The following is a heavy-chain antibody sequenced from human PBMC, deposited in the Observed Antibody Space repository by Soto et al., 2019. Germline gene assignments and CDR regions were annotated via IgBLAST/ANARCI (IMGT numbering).Heavy chain of an antibody. J-gene: IGHJ6*02. V-gene: IGHV1-2*02. D-gene: IGHD2-2*01. CDR1: GHSFTGHY. Sequence: QVQLVQSGAEVKKPGASVKVSCKVSGHSFTGHYIHWVRQAPGQGLEWMGWINPNSGDTNYARRFQGRVTMTRDTSIKTVSMELSSLRSDDTAVYYCARTGDIVVVGDFYYGMDVWGQGTTVIVSS. CDR2: INPNSGDT. CDR3: ARTGDIVVVGDFYYGMDV.